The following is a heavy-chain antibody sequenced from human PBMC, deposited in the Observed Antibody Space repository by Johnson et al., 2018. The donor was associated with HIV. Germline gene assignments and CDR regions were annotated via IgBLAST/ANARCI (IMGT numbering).Heavy chain of an antibody. J-gene: IGHJ3*02. V-gene: IGHV3-30-3*01. D-gene: IGHD3-22*01. CDR3: ARDGAWGHISMIGVVLRHDAFDI. CDR2: ISYDGSNK. CDR1: GFTFSSYA. Sequence: QVQLVESGGGVVQPGRSLRLSCAASGFTFSSYAMHWVRQAPGKGLEWVAVISYDGSNKYYADSVKGRFTISRDNSKNTLYLQMNSLRAEDTAVYYCARDGAWGHISMIGVVLRHDAFDIWGQGTMVTVSS.